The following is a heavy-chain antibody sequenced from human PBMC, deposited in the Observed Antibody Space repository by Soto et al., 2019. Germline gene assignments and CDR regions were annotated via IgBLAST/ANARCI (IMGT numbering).Heavy chain of an antibody. Sequence: EASVKVSCKASGYTFTSYGISWVRQAPGQGLEWMGWISAYNGNTNYAQKLQGRVTMTTDTSTSTAYMELRSLRSDDTAVYYCARARYDILTGYYTNFDYWGQGTVVTVSS. D-gene: IGHD3-9*01. V-gene: IGHV1-18*01. CDR2: ISAYNGNT. CDR1: GYTFTSYG. J-gene: IGHJ4*02. CDR3: ARARYDILTGYYTNFDY.